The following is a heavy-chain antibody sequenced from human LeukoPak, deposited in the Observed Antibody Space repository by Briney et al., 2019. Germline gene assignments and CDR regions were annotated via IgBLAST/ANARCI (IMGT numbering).Heavy chain of an antibody. CDR3: TRQRITIFGVVNSPYFDY. Sequence: GGSLRLSCAASGFTFSGSAMHWVRQASGKGLEWVGRIRSKANSYATAYAASVKGRFTISRDDSKNTAYLQMNSLKTEDTAVYYCTRQRITIFGVVNSPYFDYWGRGTLVTVSS. CDR2: IRSKANSYAT. V-gene: IGHV3-73*01. J-gene: IGHJ4*02. CDR1: GFTFSGSA. D-gene: IGHD3-3*01.